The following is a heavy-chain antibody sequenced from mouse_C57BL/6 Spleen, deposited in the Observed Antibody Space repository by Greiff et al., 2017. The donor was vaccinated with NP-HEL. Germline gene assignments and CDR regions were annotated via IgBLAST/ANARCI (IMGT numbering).Heavy chain of an antibody. CDR1: GFTFSSYG. J-gene: IGHJ4*01. CDR2: ISSGGSYT. V-gene: IGHV5-6*01. D-gene: IGHD2-4*01. Sequence: EVQLVESGGDLVKPGGSLKLSCAASGFTFSSYGMSWVRQTPDKRLEWVATISSGGSYTYYPDSVKGRFTISRDNAKNTLYLQMSSLKSEDTAMYYCARRDDYEESYYAMDYWGQGTSVTVSS. CDR3: ARRDDYEESYYAMDY.